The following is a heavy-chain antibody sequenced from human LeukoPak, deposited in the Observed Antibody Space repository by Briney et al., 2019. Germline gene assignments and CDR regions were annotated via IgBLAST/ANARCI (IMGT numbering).Heavy chain of an antibody. CDR2: IYYSGSP. CDR3: ARGPGVGYCSGGSCYPYYYYGMDV. J-gene: IGHJ6*02. D-gene: IGHD2-15*01. CDR1: GGSISSYY. Sequence: SETLPLTCTNSGGSISSYYWSWIRQPPGKGLEWIRYIYYSGSPNYNPSLKSRVTISVDTSKNQFSLKLSSVTAADTAVYYCARGPGVGYCSGGSCYPYYYYGMDVWGQGTTVTVSS. V-gene: IGHV4-59*01.